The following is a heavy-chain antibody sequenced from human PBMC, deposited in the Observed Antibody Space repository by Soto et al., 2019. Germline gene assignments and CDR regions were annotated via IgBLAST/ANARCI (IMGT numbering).Heavy chain of an antibody. CDR2: ISGSGNYR. J-gene: IGHJ4*02. D-gene: IGHD3-22*01. CDR1: RFTFSDYY. Sequence: GGSLRLSCTASRFTFSDYYMGWIRQAPGKGLEWVSYISGSGNYRNYTDSVKDRFSISRDNAKNSLYLHMNSLRAEDTALYYCARSFSGYFDFWGQGTLVTVSS. CDR3: ARSFSGYFDF. V-gene: IGHV3-11*06.